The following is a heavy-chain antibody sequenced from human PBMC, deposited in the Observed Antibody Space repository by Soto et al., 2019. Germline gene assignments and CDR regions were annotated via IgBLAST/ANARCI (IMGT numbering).Heavy chain of an antibody. V-gene: IGHV3-21*04. J-gene: IGHJ4*02. Sequence: GGSLRLSCAVSELTFSTYSMNWVRQAPGKGLEWVSCISSTSRHIFYADSVKGRFTISRDNARTSLYLQMNSLRAEDTAIYYCARDLGTGWSIDYWGQGTLVTVS. CDR2: ISSTSRHI. CDR3: ARDLGTGWSIDY. CDR1: ELTFSTYS. D-gene: IGHD6-19*01.